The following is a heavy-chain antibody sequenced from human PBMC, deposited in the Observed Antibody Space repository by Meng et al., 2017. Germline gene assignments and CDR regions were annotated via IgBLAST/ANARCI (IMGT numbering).Heavy chain of an antibody. CDR1: GGSFSGYY. CDR2: INHSGNT. D-gene: IGHD2-15*01. Sequence: QVQLQRVGAGLLKSSETLSLTCAVYGGSFSGYYWSWIRQPPGKGLEWIGEINHSGNTNYNPSLKSRVTISVDTSKNQFSLKLSSVTAADTAVYYCARGLGYCSGGSSCWGQGTLVTVSS. J-gene: IGHJ4*02. CDR3: ARGLGYCSGGSSC. V-gene: IGHV4-34*01.